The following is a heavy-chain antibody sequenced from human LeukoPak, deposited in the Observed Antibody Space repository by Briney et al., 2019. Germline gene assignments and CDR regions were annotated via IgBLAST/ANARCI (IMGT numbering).Heavy chain of an antibody. CDR1: GGSISSGGYY. D-gene: IGHD6-13*01. Sequence: SETLSLTCTVSGGSISSGGYYWSWIRQPPGKGLEWIGYIHHSGSTYYNPSLKSRVTISVDRSKNQFSLKLSSVTAADTAVYYCARDSRYSSSWYKWGQGTLVTVSS. CDR3: ARDSRYSSSWYK. CDR2: IHHSGST. J-gene: IGHJ4*02. V-gene: IGHV4-30-2*01.